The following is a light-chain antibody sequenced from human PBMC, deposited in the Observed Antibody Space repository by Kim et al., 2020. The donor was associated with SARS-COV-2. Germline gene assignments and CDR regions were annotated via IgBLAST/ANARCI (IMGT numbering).Light chain of an antibody. CDR1: KSVTTY. Sequence: ELVLTQSPATLSLSPGERATLSCRASKSVTTYLAWYQQKPGQAPRLLIYDASNRATGIPARFTGSGSGTDFTLTISSLEPEDFAVYYCHHRSDWPLTFGGGTKVDIK. CDR3: HHRSDWPLT. J-gene: IGKJ4*01. CDR2: DAS. V-gene: IGKV3-11*01.